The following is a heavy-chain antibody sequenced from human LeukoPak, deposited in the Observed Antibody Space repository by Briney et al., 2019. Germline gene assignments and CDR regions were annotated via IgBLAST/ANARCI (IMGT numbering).Heavy chain of an antibody. D-gene: IGHD2-2*02. Sequence: GGSLRLSCAASGFTFSSYAMSWVRQAPGKGLEWVAAISGSGGSTYYADSVKGRFTISRDNSKNTLYLQMNSLRAEDTAVYYCAKAAGLYCSSTSCYMGAYFDYWGQGTLVTVSS. CDR1: GFTFSSYA. CDR2: ISGSGGST. CDR3: AKAAGLYCSSTSCYMGAYFDY. V-gene: IGHV3-23*01. J-gene: IGHJ4*02.